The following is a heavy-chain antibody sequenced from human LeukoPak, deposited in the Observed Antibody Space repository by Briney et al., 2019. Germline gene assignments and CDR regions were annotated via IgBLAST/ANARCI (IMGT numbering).Heavy chain of an antibody. CDR3: ARAGEMNWFDP. J-gene: IGHJ5*02. V-gene: IGHV3-20*03. D-gene: IGHD1-14*01. Sequence: GYADSVKGRFIISRDNAKNSLYLQMNSLRAEDTAVYYCARAGEMNWFDPWGQGTLVTVSS.